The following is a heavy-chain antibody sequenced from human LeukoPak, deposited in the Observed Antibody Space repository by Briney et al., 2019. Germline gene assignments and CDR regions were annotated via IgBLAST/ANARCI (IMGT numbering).Heavy chain of an antibody. J-gene: IGHJ6*03. CDR3: ASSIAAAGMVDDYYYMDV. V-gene: IGHV1-69*05. Sequence: ASVKVSCKASGGTFSSYAISWVRQAPGQGLEWMGGIIPIFGTANYAQKFQGRVTIITDESTSTAYMELSSLRSEDTAVYYCASSIAAAGMVDDYYYMDVWGKGTTVTVSS. D-gene: IGHD6-13*01. CDR1: GGTFSSYA. CDR2: IIPIFGTA.